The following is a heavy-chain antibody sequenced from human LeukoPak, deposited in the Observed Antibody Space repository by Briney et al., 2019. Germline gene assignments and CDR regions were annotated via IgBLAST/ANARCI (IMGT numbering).Heavy chain of an antibody. J-gene: IGHJ4*02. D-gene: IGHD2-2*02. CDR1: GYTFTSYY. CDR2: FDPEDGET. V-gene: IGHV1-24*01. Sequence: ASVKVSCKASGYTFTSYYMHWVRQAPGKGLEWMGGFDPEDGETIYAQKFQGRVTMTEDTSTDTAYMELSSLRSEDTAVYYCATERCSSTSCYTNYWGQGTLVTVSS. CDR3: ATERCSSTSCYTNY.